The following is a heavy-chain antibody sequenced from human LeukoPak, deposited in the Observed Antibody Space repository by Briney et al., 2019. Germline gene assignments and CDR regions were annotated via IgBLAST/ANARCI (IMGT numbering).Heavy chain of an antibody. CDR2: INWNGGRT. V-gene: IGHV3-20*04. CDR1: GFMFDDYG. D-gene: IGHD2-21*02. Sequence: GGSLRLSCAASGFMFDDYGMSWVRQAPGKGLEWVSGINWNGGRTGYADSVKGRFTISRDNAKNSLYLQMNSLRAEDTALYYCARGFVLGAAKNYFDYWGQGALVTVSS. CDR3: ARGFVLGAAKNYFDY. J-gene: IGHJ4*02.